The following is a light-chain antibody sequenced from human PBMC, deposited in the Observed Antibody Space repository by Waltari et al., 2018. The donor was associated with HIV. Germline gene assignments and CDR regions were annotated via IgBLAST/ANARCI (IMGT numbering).Light chain of an antibody. Sequence: QSVLTQPASVSGSPGQSITISCTGTSSDVGRYNLVSWYQQYPGKAPKLLISEVIKRPSGVSDRVSGSKSGNTASLTISGLQAEDEADYYCCSYAGSLTLVFGGGTKLTVL. CDR1: SSDVGRYNL. CDR2: EVI. V-gene: IGLV2-23*02. CDR3: CSYAGSLTLV. J-gene: IGLJ3*02.